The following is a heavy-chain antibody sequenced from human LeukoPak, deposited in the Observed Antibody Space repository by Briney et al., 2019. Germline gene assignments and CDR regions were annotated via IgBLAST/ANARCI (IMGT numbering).Heavy chain of an antibody. CDR2: ISGSGSKT. CDR3: AKALVSGNTWPARWFDA. D-gene: IGHD5/OR15-5a*01. V-gene: IGHV3-23*01. CDR1: AFTFSSYA. Sequence: PGGSLRLSCATSAFTFSSYAMSWVRQAPGKGLDWVPRISGSGSKTYYADYLKGRFTNSRDMSKSTLYLQMNSLRAEDTAVYYCAKALVSGNTWPARWFDAWGQGTLVTVSP. J-gene: IGHJ5*02.